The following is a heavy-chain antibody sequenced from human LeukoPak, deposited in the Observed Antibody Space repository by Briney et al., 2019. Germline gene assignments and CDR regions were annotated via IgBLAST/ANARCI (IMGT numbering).Heavy chain of an antibody. CDR1: DGSISSYY. Sequence: PSETLSLTCTVSDGSISSYYWSWIRQPPGKGLEWIGYIYYSGSTNYNPSLKSRVTISVDTSKNQFSLKLSSVTAADTAVYYCARNSGTTVETWYYFDYWGQGTLVTVSS. D-gene: IGHD3-10*01. CDR3: ARNSGTTVETWYYFDY. J-gene: IGHJ4*02. CDR2: IYYSGST. V-gene: IGHV4-59*01.